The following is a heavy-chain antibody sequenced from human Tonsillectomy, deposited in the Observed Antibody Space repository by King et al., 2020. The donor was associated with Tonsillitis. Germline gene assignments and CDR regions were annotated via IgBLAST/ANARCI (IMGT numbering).Heavy chain of an antibody. V-gene: IGHV3-23*04. J-gene: IGHJ4*02. Sequence: VQLVESGGGLVQPGGSRRLSCAASGFTFSSYAVSWVRQAPGKGLEWVLTIHDNGGGTHYADSVKGRFTISRDNSKNTLYLQMNSLRAEDTAVYYCAKDSLGSNFDYWGQGTLVTVSS. CDR2: IHDNGGGT. CDR1: GFTFSSYA. CDR3: AKDSLGSNFDY. D-gene: IGHD7-27*01.